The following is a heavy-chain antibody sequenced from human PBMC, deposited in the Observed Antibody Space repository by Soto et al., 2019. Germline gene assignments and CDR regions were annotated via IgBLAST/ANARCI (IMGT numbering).Heavy chain of an antibody. Sequence: EVQLVESGGGLVQPGGSLRLSCEGSGFTFSGYWMNWARQAPGKGLEWVANINQDGSAINYVDSVRSRFTISRDNGKNSLYLQMRSLRVDDTAVYYCARDRAMDDYWGQGTLVTVSS. CDR2: INQDGSAI. J-gene: IGHJ4*02. D-gene: IGHD5-18*01. CDR1: GFTFSGYW. CDR3: ARDRAMDDY. V-gene: IGHV3-7*01.